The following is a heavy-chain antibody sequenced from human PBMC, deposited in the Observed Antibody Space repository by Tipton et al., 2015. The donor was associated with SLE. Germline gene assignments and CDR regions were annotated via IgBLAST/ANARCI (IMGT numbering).Heavy chain of an antibody. CDR1: GFTFSTSG. Sequence: SLRLSCEASGFTFSTSGMNWVRQAPGKGLVWVSRMNPDGSDTRYAESVKGRFTISRDNAKNTLYLQMSSLRGEDTALYYCARDEYGLAVWGQGTMVTVSS. CDR2: MNPDGSDT. J-gene: IGHJ3*01. CDR3: ARDEYGLAV. D-gene: IGHD4/OR15-4a*01. V-gene: IGHV3-74*01.